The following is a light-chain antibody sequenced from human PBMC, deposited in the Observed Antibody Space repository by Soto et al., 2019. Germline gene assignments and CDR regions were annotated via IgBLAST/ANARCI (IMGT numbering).Light chain of an antibody. CDR1: QNVKTR. CDR2: DAF. V-gene: IGKV3-15*01. Sequence: EKVMTQSPATPSVSPGERATLSCRASQNVKTRLAWYQQKPGQAPRLLIYDAFTRATGIPARFSGSASGTEFTLTISSLQSEDFAVYYCQQYDEWPLTFGGGTKVDIK. J-gene: IGKJ4*01. CDR3: QQYDEWPLT.